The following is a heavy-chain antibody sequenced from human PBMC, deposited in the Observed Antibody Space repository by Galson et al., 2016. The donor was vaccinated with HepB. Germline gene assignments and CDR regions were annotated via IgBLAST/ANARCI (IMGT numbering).Heavy chain of an antibody. CDR3: ARDGNSGYGQGDRFDP. Sequence: SVKVSCKASGYTFTNYGISWVRQAPGPGFACLGWISAYNGNTNYAQNLQDRVTMTTDHTTSTAYMELRSLRSDDTAVYYCARDGNSGYGQGDRFDPWGQGTLVIVSS. CDR1: GYTFTNYG. J-gene: IGHJ5*02. CDR2: ISAYNGNT. V-gene: IGHV1-18*01. D-gene: IGHD5-12*01.